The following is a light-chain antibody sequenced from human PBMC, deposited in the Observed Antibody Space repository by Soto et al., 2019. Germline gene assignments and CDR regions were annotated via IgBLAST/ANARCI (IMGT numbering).Light chain of an antibody. V-gene: IGLV2-23*02. CDR1: RSDVGNYNL. CDR2: EVS. CDR3: CSAGNSPSAVV. Sequence: QSALTQPASVSGSPGQSITISCTGTRSDVGNYNLVSWYQHHPGTAPKLMIYEVSKRPSGVSNRFSGSKSGNTASLTISGLLAEDEADYYCCSAGNSPSAVVFGGGTKLTVL. J-gene: IGLJ2*01.